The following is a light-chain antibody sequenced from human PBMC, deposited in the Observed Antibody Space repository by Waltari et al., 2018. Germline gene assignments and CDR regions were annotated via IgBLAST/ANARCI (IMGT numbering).Light chain of an antibody. CDR2: YNS. V-gene: IGLV3-21*04. Sequence: SYVLTPPPPVSVAPGKTARITCEGNNIGSKSVHWYQQKPGQTPVLGIYYNSDWPSGIPERFSGSNSGNTATLTISRVEAGDEADYYCQVWDSTSDHVVFGGGTKLTVL. CDR1: NIGSKS. CDR3: QVWDSTSDHVV. J-gene: IGLJ2*01.